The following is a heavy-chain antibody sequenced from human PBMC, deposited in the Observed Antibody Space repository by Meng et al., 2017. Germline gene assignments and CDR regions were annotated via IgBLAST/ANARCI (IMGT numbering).Heavy chain of an antibody. CDR1: GFTFSRYA. J-gene: IGHJ6*02. Sequence: GESLKISCAASGFTFSRYAMHWVRQAPGKGLEWVALISYDGSDKYYADSVEGRFTISRDKSKNTLYLQMNSLRAEDIAVYYCARDSSPQAIFGVGVLDVWGQGTTVTVSS. CDR2: ISYDGSDK. V-gene: IGHV3-30*01. CDR3: ARDSSPQAIFGVGVLDV. D-gene: IGHD3-3*02.